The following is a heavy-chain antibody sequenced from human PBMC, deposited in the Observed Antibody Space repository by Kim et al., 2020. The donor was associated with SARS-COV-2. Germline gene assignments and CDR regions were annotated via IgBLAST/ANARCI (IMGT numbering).Heavy chain of an antibody. Sequence: GGSLRLSCAASGFTFDDYAMHWVRQAPGKGLEWVSGISWNSGSIGYADSVKGRFTISRDNAKNSLYLQMNSLRAEDTALYYCAKAIGPFPYGDYDYWGQGTLVTVSS. CDR2: ISWNSGSI. J-gene: IGHJ4*02. V-gene: IGHV3-9*01. CDR1: GFTFDDYA. D-gene: IGHD4-17*01. CDR3: AKAIGPFPYGDYDY.